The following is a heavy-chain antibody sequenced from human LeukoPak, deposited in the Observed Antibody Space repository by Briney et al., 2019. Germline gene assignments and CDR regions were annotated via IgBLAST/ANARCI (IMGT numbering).Heavy chain of an antibody. CDR3: TKDPLPAHYYGSGSYDY. J-gene: IGHJ4*02. V-gene: IGHV3-15*01. CDR2: IKSKTDGGTT. Sequence: PGGSLRLSCAASGFTFSNAWMSWVRQAPGKGLEWVGRIKSKTDGGTTDYAAPVKGRLTISRDDSKNTLYLQMNSLKTEDTAVYYCTKDPLPAHYYGSGSYDYWGQGTPVTVSP. D-gene: IGHD3-10*01. CDR1: GFTFSNAW.